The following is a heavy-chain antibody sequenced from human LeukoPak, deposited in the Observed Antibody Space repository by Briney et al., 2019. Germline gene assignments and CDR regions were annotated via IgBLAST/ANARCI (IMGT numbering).Heavy chain of an antibody. CDR2: ISAYNGNT. CDR3: ATNEYWGTDLHFDY. CDR1: GYTFTSYG. J-gene: IGHJ4*02. D-gene: IGHD7-27*01. Sequence: ASVKVSCKASGYTFTSYGISWVRQAPRQGLEWMGWISAYNGNTNYAQKLQGRVTMTTDTSTSTAYMELRSLRSDDTAVYYCATNEYWGTDLHFDYWGQGTLVTVSS. V-gene: IGHV1-18*01.